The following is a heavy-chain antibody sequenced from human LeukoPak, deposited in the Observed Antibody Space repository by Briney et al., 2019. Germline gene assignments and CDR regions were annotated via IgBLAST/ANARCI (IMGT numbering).Heavy chain of an antibody. D-gene: IGHD3-3*01. J-gene: IGHJ4*02. Sequence: ASVKVSCKASGYTFTSYGISWVRQAPGQGLEWMGWISAYNGNTNYAQKLQGRVTKTTDTSTSTAYMELRSLRSDDTAVYYCARVPTPYYDFWSGYYPFDYWGQGTLVTVSS. V-gene: IGHV1-18*01. CDR1: GYTFTSYG. CDR2: ISAYNGNT. CDR3: ARVPTPYYDFWSGYYPFDY.